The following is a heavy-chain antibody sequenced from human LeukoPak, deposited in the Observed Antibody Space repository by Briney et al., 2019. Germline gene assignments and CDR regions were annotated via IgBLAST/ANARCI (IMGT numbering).Heavy chain of an antibody. CDR2: IRSKANSYAT. Sequence: HPGGSLRLSCAASGFTFSGSAMHWVRQASGKGLEWVGRIRSKANSYATAYAASVKGRFTISRDDSKNTAYLQMNSLKTEDTAVYYCARVNPRGPANGAFDIWGQGTMVTVSS. V-gene: IGHV3-73*01. D-gene: IGHD1-14*01. CDR1: GFTFSGSA. CDR3: ARVNPRGPANGAFDI. J-gene: IGHJ3*02.